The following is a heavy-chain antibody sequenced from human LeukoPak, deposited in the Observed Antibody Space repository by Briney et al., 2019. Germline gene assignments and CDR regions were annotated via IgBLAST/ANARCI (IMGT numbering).Heavy chain of an antibody. Sequence: SETLSLTCTVSGDSIINGGYYWSWIRQPPGKGLEWIGEINHSGSTNYNPSLKSRITISVDTSKNQFSLKLSSVTAADTAVYYCAREKEYCTNGVCYTTYYYYMDVWGKGTTVTVSS. V-gene: IGHV4-39*07. CDR2: INHSGST. D-gene: IGHD2-8*01. CDR1: GDSIINGGYY. CDR3: AREKEYCTNGVCYTTYYYYMDV. J-gene: IGHJ6*03.